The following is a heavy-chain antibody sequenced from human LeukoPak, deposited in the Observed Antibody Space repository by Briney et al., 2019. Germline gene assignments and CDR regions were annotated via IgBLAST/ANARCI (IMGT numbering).Heavy chain of an antibody. J-gene: IGHJ4*02. D-gene: IGHD4-23*01. V-gene: IGHV4-30-4*01. CDR2: ISYSGST. Sequence: SQTLSLTCTVSGGSISSGDSYWSWIRQPPGKGLEWIGYISYSGSTYYNASLKSRVTISVDTSKNQFSLKLSSVTAADTAVYYCAREGAGNSPFDYWGQGTVVTVSS. CDR3: AREGAGNSPFDY. CDR1: GGSISSGDSY.